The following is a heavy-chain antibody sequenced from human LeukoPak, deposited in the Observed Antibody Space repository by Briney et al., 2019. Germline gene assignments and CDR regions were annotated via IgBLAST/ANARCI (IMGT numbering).Heavy chain of an antibody. CDR2: ISSSGSTI. J-gene: IGHJ4*02. CDR3: ARWYGSGWYYFDC. CDR1: GFTFSSYE. Sequence: PGGSLRLSCAASGFTFSSYEMNWVRQAPGKGLEWVSYISSSGSTIYYADSVKGRFTISRDNAKNSLYLQMSSLRAEDTAVYYCARWYGSGWYYFDCWGQGTLVTVSS. V-gene: IGHV3-48*03. D-gene: IGHD6-19*01.